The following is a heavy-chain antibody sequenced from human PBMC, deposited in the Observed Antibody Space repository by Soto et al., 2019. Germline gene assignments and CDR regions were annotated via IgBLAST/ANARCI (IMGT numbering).Heavy chain of an antibody. Sequence: EVQLVQSGAEVKKPGESLKISCKGSGYSFTSYWIGWVRQMPGKGLEWMGIIYPGDSDTRYSPSFQGQVTISADKSISTAYLQWSSLKASDTAMYYCARLDSSGWYLPPTGGINWFDPWGQGTLVTVSS. CDR1: GYSFTSYW. CDR2: IYPGDSDT. CDR3: ARLDSSGWYLPPTGGINWFDP. J-gene: IGHJ5*02. D-gene: IGHD6-19*01. V-gene: IGHV5-51*01.